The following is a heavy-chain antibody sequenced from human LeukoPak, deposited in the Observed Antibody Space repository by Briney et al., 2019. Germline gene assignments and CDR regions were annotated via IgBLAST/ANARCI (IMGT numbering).Heavy chain of an antibody. D-gene: IGHD1-26*01. CDR2: ISSTGSTI. CDR1: GFTFSSYE. CDR3: VRAGSGSYRIHDF. J-gene: IGHJ4*02. V-gene: IGHV3-48*03. Sequence: GGSLRLSCAASGFTFSSYEMNWVRQAPGKGLEWVSYISSTGSTIYYADSVMGRFTISRDNAKNSLYLQMHSLRAEDTALYYCVRAGSGSYRIHDFWGQGTLVTVSS.